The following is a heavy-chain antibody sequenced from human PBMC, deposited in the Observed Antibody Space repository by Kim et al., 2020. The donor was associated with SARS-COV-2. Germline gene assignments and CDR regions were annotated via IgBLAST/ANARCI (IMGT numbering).Heavy chain of an antibody. CDR2: IYYSGST. J-gene: IGHJ4*02. CDR3: ARAPPPYYYDSSGYYEG. D-gene: IGHD3-22*01. V-gene: IGHV4-59*01. CDR1: GGSISSYY. Sequence: SETLSLTCTVSGGSISSYYWSWIRQPPGKGLEWIGYIYYSGSTNYNPSLKSRVTISVDTSKNQFSLKLSSVTAADTAVYYCARAPPPYYYDSSGYYEGWGQGTLVTVSS.